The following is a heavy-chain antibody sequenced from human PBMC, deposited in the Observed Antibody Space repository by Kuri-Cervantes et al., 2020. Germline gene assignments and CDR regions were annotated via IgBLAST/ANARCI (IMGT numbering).Heavy chain of an antibody. J-gene: IGHJ4*02. CDR2: INAGNGNT. V-gene: IGHV1-3*01. CDR3: AGWGYSSGWRHFDY. Sequence: ASVKVSCKASGYTFTSYDINWVRQATGQRLEWMGWINAGNGNTEYSQKFQGRVTITRDTSASTAYMELSSLRSEDTAVYYCAGWGYSSGWRHFDYWGQGTLVTVSS. D-gene: IGHD6-19*01. CDR1: GYTFTSYD.